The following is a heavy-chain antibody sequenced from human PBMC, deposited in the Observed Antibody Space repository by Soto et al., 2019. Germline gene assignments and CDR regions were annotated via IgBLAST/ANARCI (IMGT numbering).Heavy chain of an antibody. CDR2: ISPSGSP. J-gene: IGHJ5*02. Sequence: SETLSLTCSVSGGSVNSGGYTCSWIRQPPGKGLEWIGFISPSGSPAYNPSLKNRVTISVDRSNNQISLELSSVTAADTAVYYCARGVLAWGPGTLVT. D-gene: IGHD2-8*01. V-gene: IGHV4-30-2*01. CDR3: ARGVLA. CDR1: GGSVNSGGYT.